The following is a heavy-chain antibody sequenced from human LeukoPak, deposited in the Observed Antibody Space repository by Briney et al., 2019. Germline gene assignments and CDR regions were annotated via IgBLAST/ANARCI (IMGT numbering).Heavy chain of an antibody. CDR2: ITNDGSST. J-gene: IGHJ4*02. CDR3: ATQRGGNPAY. Sequence: GGSLRLSCAASGLTFSSHWMHWVRQAPGKGLVWVSRITNDGSSTTYADSVKGRFTISRDNAKSMLYLQVNSLRAEDTAVYYCATQRGGNPAYWGQGTLVTVSS. D-gene: IGHD1-14*01. V-gene: IGHV3-74*01. CDR1: GLTFSSHW.